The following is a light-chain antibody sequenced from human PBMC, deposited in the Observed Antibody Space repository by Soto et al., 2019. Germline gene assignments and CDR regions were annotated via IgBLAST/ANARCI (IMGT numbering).Light chain of an antibody. CDR3: HQYNSWPRGT. CDR2: RAS. Sequence: IVMTQSPATLSVSPGERATLSCRASQNIYSNVAWYQQRPGQAPRLLIYRASTRATGIPARFSGSGSGTEFTLTISSLQSEDFTVYYCHQYNSWPRGTFGPGTKVEIK. CDR1: QNIYSN. V-gene: IGKV3-15*01. J-gene: IGKJ3*01.